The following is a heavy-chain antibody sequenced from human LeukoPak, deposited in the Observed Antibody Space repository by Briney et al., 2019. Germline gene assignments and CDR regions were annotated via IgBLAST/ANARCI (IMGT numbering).Heavy chain of an antibody. J-gene: IGHJ4*02. D-gene: IGHD3-22*01. CDR2: ISSSSSTI. Sequence: GGSLRLSCAASGFTFSSYSMNWVRQAPGKGLEWVSYISSSSSTIYYADSVKGRFTISRDNAKNSLYLQMNSLRAEDTAVYYCARDPLSYYDSSGYAHWGQGTLVTVSS. V-gene: IGHV3-48*04. CDR3: ARDPLSYYDSSGYAH. CDR1: GFTFSSYS.